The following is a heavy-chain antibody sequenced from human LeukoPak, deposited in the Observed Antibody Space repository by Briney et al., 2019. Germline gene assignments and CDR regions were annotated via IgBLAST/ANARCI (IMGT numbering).Heavy chain of an antibody. CDR3: ARTRKTYYDSSGYYSAFDH. CDR1: GGSISSYY. CDR2: IYYSGST. Sequence: SETLSLTCTVSGGSISSYYWSWIRQPPGKGLEWIGYIYYSGSTNYNPSLKSRVTISVDTSKNQFSLKLSSVTAADTAVYYCARTRKTYYDSSGYYSAFDHWGQGILVTVSS. J-gene: IGHJ4*02. V-gene: IGHV4-59*01. D-gene: IGHD3-22*01.